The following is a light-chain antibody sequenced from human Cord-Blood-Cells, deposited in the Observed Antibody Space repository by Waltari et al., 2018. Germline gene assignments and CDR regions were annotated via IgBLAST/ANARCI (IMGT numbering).Light chain of an antibody. CDR1: QSVRSY. Sequence: EIVLTQSPATRSLSXXXXXXXSCRASQSVRSYLAWYQQKPGQAPRLLIYDASNRATGIPARFSGSGSGTDFTLTISSLEPEDFAVYYCQQRSNWPSTFGQGTRLEIK. V-gene: IGKV3-11*01. J-gene: IGKJ5*01. CDR3: QQRSNWPST. CDR2: DAS.